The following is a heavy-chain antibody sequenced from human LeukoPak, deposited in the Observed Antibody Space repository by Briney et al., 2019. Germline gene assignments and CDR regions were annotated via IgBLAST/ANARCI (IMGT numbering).Heavy chain of an antibody. CDR3: ARDGGWGYSYGLSLPKYYYYYMDV. CDR2: INTNTGNP. Sequence: AASVKVSCKASGYTFTRYAINWVRQAPGQGLEWMGWINTNTGNPTYAQGFTGRFVLSLDTSVSTAYLQISSLKAADTAVYYCARDGGWGYSYGLSLPKYYYYYMDVWGKGTTVTVSS. CDR1: GYTFTRYA. D-gene: IGHD5-18*01. J-gene: IGHJ6*03. V-gene: IGHV7-4-1*02.